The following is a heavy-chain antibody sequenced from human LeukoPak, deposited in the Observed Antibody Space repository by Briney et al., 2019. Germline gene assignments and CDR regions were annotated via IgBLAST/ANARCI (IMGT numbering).Heavy chain of an antibody. CDR1: GYTFTGHH. J-gene: IGHJ4*02. V-gene: IGHV1-2*02. Sequence: GASVKVSCKASGYTFTGHHIHWGRQAPGQGLEWMGLIDPNSEYTNTAQNFQGRVTMTRGTSTTTAYMELTSLRSHDTAVYYCARASGYVRLDYWGQGALVTVSS. CDR2: IDPNSEYT. CDR3: ARASGYVRLDY. D-gene: IGHD3-10*02.